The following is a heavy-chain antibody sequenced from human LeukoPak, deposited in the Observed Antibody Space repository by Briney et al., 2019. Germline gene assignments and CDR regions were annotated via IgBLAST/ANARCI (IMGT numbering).Heavy chain of an antibody. J-gene: IGHJ4*02. V-gene: IGHV4-59*08. Sequence: SETLSLTCTVSGGSISSYYWSWIRQPPGKGLEWIGYIYYSGSTNYNPSLKSRVTISVDTSKNQFSLKLSSVTAADTAVYYCARHVYYYGSVRYYFDYWGQGTLVTVSS. D-gene: IGHD3-10*01. CDR2: IYYSGST. CDR3: ARHVYYYGSVRYYFDY. CDR1: GGSISSYY.